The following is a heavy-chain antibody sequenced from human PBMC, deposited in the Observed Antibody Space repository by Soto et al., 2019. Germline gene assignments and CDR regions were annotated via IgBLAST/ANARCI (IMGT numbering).Heavy chain of an antibody. CDR1: GFSLTTSGVG. CDR2: IYWDVDK. CDR3: AHRVLRTVFGLVTTTAIYFDF. Sequence: QITLNESGPTQVNPRQTLTLTCTFSGFSLTTSGVGVGWIRQSPGKAPEGLALIYWDVDKRYSPSLKSRLTITKDTSKNQVVLTMADLDPADTATYYCAHRVLRTVFGLVTTTAIYFDFWGQGTPVAVSS. D-gene: IGHD3-3*01. J-gene: IGHJ4*02. V-gene: IGHV2-5*02.